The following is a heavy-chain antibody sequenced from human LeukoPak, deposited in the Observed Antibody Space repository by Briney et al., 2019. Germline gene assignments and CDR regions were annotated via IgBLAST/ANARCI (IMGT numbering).Heavy chain of an antibody. CDR1: YFIFSNYG. Sequence: GGSLRLSCAASYFIFSNYGMHWVRQAPGKGLEWVAVISYDGSNKYYADSVKGRFTISRDNSKNTLYLQMNSLRAEDTAVYYCAKGSASSRPYYFDYWGQGTLVTVSS. D-gene: IGHD6-19*01. J-gene: IGHJ4*02. CDR2: ISYDGSNK. V-gene: IGHV3-33*05. CDR3: AKGSASSRPYYFDY.